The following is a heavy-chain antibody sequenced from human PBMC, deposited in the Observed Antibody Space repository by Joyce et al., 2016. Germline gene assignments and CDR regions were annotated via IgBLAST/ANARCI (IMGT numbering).Heavy chain of an antibody. CDR3: ARALGWDSNSCHDY. CDR2: ISYDGSNK. Sequence: QVQLVESGGGVVQPGRSLRLSCAASGFTFSNYGMHWVRQAPGKGLEWVEVISYDGSNKYYVDSVKGRFTISRDNSKNTLYLQMNSLRPEDTAVYYCARALGWDSNSCHDYWGQGTLVTVSS. J-gene: IGHJ4*02. V-gene: IGHV3-30*03. CDR1: GFTFSNYG. D-gene: IGHD6-13*01.